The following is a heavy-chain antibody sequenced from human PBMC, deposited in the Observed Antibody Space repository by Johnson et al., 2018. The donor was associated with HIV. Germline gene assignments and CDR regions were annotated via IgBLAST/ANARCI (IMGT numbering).Heavy chain of an antibody. CDR2: ISYDGNNK. J-gene: IGHJ3*02. CDR3: ARTISWIDAFDI. V-gene: IGHV3-30*14. D-gene: IGHD2-2*03. CDR1: GFTFRNYA. Sequence: VQLVESGGGVVQPGRSLRLSCAASGFTFRNYAMHWVRQAPGKGLEWVAVISYDGNNKYYADSVKGRFTISRDNSNNTLYLQMNSLSAEDTAVYYSARTISWIDAFDIWGQGTMVTVYS.